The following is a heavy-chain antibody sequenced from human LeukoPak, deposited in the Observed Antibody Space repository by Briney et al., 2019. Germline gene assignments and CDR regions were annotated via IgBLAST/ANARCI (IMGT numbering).Heavy chain of an antibody. CDR1: GFTFSSYA. V-gene: IGHV3-23*01. Sequence: GGSLRLSCAASGFTFSSYAMSWVRQAPGKGLEWVSAISGSGGSTYYADSVKGRFTISRDNSKNTLYLQMNSLRAEDTAVYYCAKDREQWLEPYYFDYRGQGTLVTVSS. D-gene: IGHD6-19*01. CDR2: ISGSGGST. CDR3: AKDREQWLEPYYFDY. J-gene: IGHJ4*02.